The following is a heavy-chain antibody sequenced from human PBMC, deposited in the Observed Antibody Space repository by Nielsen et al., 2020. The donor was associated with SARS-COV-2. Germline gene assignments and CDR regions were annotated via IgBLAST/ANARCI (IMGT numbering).Heavy chain of an antibody. Sequence: SETLSLTCAVSGGSVSSNDWWTWVRQSPGKGLEWIGEVSRSGSINYNPSLKSRVTLSMDKSKRQFSLRLTSVSAADTVVYFCARGDLVVVPSPILGLGPFFYYFYLDVWGKGTTVIVSS. D-gene: IGHD2-2*01. J-gene: IGHJ6*03. CDR1: GGSVSSNDW. CDR3: ARGDLVVVPSPILGLGPFFYYFYLDV. CDR2: VSRSGSI. V-gene: IGHV4-4*02.